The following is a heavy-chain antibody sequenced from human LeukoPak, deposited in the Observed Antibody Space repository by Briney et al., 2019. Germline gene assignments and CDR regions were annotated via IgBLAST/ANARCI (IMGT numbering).Heavy chain of an antibody. Sequence: GGSLRLSCAASGFTFSTYVMHWVRQAPGKGLMWVSRISHDGTDTSYADSVKDRFTVSRDNAKNTLYLQTNSLRAEDTAVYYCARGVAGTWYFDLWGRGTLVTVSS. CDR1: GFTFSTYV. CDR3: ARGVAGTWYFDL. CDR2: ISHDGTDT. V-gene: IGHV3-74*01. D-gene: IGHD6-19*01. J-gene: IGHJ2*01.